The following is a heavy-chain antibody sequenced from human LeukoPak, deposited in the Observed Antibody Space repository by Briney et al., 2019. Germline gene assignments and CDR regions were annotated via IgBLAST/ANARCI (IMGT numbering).Heavy chain of an antibody. D-gene: IGHD3-10*01. Sequence: ASVKVSCKASGYTFTGYYMHWVRQAPGQGLEWIGWINPNSGGTNYAQKFQGRVTMTRDTSISTAYMELSRLRSDDTAVYYCARGFITMVRGVKPYYYMDVWGKGTTVTISS. CDR2: INPNSGGT. CDR1: GYTFTGYY. J-gene: IGHJ6*03. V-gene: IGHV1-2*02. CDR3: ARGFITMVRGVKPYYYMDV.